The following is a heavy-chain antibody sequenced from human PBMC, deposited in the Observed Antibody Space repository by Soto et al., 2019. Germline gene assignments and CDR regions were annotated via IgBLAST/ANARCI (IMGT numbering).Heavy chain of an antibody. D-gene: IGHD6-13*01. V-gene: IGHV4-4*02. CDR3: ASHLIMPGTRGFDY. J-gene: IGHJ4*02. CDR2: IHHGGST. Sequence: QVPLQESGPGLVEPSGTLSLTCAISSGSITSSNWWSWVRQPPGKGLEWIGEIHHGGSTNYNPSLKSRLTISVDRSQNQFSLRLNSLSAADSAVYFCASHLIMPGTRGFDYWGQGSLVTVSS. CDR1: SGSITSSNW.